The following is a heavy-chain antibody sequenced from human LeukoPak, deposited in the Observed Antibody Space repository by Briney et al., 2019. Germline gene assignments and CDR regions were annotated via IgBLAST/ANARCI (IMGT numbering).Heavy chain of an antibody. D-gene: IGHD2-15*01. CDR3: AKPQSHIVVVVAAITPEY. CDR2: ICGSGGGT. V-gene: IGHV3-23*01. J-gene: IGHJ4*02. Sequence: PGRTLCPSRAPSGLTFSSYAIGGVCAAPGGGLERGSAICGSGGGTSYADSVKGRFTISRDNPKNTLYLQMNSLRAEDTAVYYCAKPQSHIVVVVAAITPEYWGQGTVVTVSS. CDR1: GLTFSSYA.